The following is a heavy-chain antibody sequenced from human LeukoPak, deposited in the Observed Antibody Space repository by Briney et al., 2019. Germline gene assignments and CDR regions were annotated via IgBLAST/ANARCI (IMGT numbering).Heavy chain of an antibody. Sequence: GGALRLSCAASGFTFSYYWMSWVRQAPGKGLEWVANIKQDESEKYYVDSVKGRFTISRDNAKNSLFLQMNSLRGEDTAVYYCARGWGDCGRIHCYTGGDALDMWGQGTMVTVSS. D-gene: IGHD2-2*02. V-gene: IGHV3-7*01. CDR2: IKQDESEK. CDR3: ARGWGDCGRIHCYTGGDALDM. J-gene: IGHJ3*02. CDR1: GFTFSYYW.